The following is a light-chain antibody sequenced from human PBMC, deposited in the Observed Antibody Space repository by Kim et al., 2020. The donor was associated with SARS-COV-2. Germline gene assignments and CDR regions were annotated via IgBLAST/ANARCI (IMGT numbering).Light chain of an antibody. V-gene: IGKV3-20*01. Sequence: LSPGERATLSCRASQSVSSSYLAWYQQKPGQAPRLLIYGASSRATGIPDRFSSSGSGTDFTLTISRLEPEDFAVYYCQQYGSSLYSFGQGTKLEI. CDR3: QQYGSSLYS. CDR2: GAS. J-gene: IGKJ2*03. CDR1: QSVSSSY.